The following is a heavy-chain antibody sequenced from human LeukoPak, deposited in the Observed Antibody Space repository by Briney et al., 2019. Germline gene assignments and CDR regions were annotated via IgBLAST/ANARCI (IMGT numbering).Heavy chain of an antibody. CDR3: ARQSDSYYYMDV. D-gene: IGHD3-3*01. CDR1: GFTFSSYG. V-gene: IGHV3-30*02. Sequence: PGGSLRLSCAASGFTFSSYGMHWVRQAPGKGLEWVSFIRYDGSNKYYADSVKGRFTISRDNSKNTLYLQMNSLRAEDTAVYYCARQSDSYYYMDVWGKGTTVTVSS. CDR2: IRYDGSNK. J-gene: IGHJ6*03.